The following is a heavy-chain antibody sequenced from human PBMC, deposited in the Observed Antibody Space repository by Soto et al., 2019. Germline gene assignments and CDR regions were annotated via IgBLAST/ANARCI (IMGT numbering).Heavy chain of an antibody. V-gene: IGHV1-69*01. CDR3: ARAAPVICGGDPCYRLDSSFDS. J-gene: IGHJ5*01. Sequence: QVQLVQSGAEVRKPGSSLRVSCKSSGATFSTTGISWVRQAPGQGLEWMGGIIPLFGTPKYARKFQGRVSITADESTNTVYMELTSLRPVDATVYYCARAAPVICGGDPCYRLDSSFDSWGQGSLVIVSS. CDR1: GATFSTTG. CDR2: IIPLFGTP. D-gene: IGHD2-21*02.